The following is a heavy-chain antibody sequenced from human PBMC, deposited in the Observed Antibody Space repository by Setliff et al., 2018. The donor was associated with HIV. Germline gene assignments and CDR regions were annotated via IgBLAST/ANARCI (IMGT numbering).Heavy chain of an antibody. CDR2: IKSKVHGGNT. CDR1: GFTFSDAW. CDR3: ARGDGGLDS. Sequence: GGSLRLSCAASGFTFSDAWMTWVRQAPGKGLEWVGRIKSKVHGGNTDYAAPVKGRFTISRDNAKNTVYLQMNSLRADDTGFYYCARGDGGLDSWGQGTLVTVSS. J-gene: IGHJ4*02. D-gene: IGHD3-3*01. V-gene: IGHV3-15*05.